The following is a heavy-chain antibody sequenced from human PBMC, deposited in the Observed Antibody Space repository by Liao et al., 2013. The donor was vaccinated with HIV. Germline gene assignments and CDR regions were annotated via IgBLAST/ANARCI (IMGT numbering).Heavy chain of an antibody. CDR1: GGSISSYY. D-gene: IGHD3-10*01. J-gene: IGHJ6*03. V-gene: IGHV4-4*07. CDR2: IYPSGST. CDR3: ARDRMVRGVIDLYYYYYYMDV. Sequence: QVQLQESGPGRMKPSETLSLTCTVSGGSISSYYWSWIRQSAEKGLEWIGHIYPSGSTNYSPSLRSRVTMSIDTSKNQFSLKLSSVTAADTAVYYCARDRMVRGVIDLYYYYYYMDVWGKGTTVTVSS.